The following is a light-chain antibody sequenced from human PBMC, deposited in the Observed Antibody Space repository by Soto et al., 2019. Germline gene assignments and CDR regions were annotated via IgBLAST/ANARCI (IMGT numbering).Light chain of an antibody. CDR2: KGT. V-gene: IGLV2-23*01. J-gene: IGLJ1*01. CDR3: CSSAPESTYV. CDR1: SSDVGAYNS. Sequence: QSALAQPASVSGSPGQSVTISCTGTSSDVGAYNSVSWYQQHPDKAPQLMIYKGTQRPSGVSNRFSSSTSGNAASLTISGLEAGDEADYFYCSSAPESTYVFGTGTKVTGL.